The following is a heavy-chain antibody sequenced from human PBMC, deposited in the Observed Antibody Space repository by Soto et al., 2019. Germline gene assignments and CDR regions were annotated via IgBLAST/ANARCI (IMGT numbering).Heavy chain of an antibody. J-gene: IGHJ5*02. CDR1: GFTFNTYA. V-gene: IGHV3-23*01. CDR3: AKSGTGGVIVVWFDP. Sequence: EVQLLESGGGLVQPGGSLRLSCAASGFTFNTYAMSWVRQAPGKGLEWVSAISDSGGRTYYADSVKGRFTISRDNSKNTLYLQMNSLRAEDTAVYYCAKSGTGGVIVVWFDPWGQGTLVTVSS. CDR2: ISDSGGRT. D-gene: IGHD3-16*02.